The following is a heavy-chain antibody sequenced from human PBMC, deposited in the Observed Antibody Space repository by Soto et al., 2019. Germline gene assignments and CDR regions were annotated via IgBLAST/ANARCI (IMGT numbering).Heavy chain of an antibody. CDR2: IHSDGSTT. D-gene: IGHD3-3*01. V-gene: IGHV3-74*01. J-gene: IGHJ5*02. Sequence: GGSLRLSCAASGFTFNYYWMHWVRQAPGQGLVWVSHIHSDGSTTTYADSVKGRFTISRDNAKNSLYLQMNSLRDEDTAVYYCARESRFLEWLSLNWFDPWGQGTLVTVSS. CDR3: ARESRFLEWLSLNWFDP. CDR1: GFTFNYYW.